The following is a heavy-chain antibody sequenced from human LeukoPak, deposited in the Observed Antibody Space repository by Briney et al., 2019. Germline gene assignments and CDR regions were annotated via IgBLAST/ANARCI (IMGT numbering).Heavy chain of an antibody. CDR2: IYSGGST. D-gene: IGHD2-15*01. CDR3: ARAIGYCSGGSCSKSNYYYYYYMDV. V-gene: IGHV3-53*01. Sequence: GGSLRLSCAASGFTVSSNYMSWVRQAPGKGLEWVSVIYSGGSTYYADSVKGRFTISRDNSKNTLYLQMNSLRAEDTAVYYCARAIGYCSGGSCSKSNYYYYYYMDVWGKGTTVTISS. CDR1: GFTVSSNY. J-gene: IGHJ6*03.